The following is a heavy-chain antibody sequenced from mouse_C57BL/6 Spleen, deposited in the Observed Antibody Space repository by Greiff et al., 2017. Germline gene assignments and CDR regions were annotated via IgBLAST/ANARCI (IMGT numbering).Heavy chain of an antibody. V-gene: IGHV1-69*01. CDR3: ARTTAQATWFAY. CDR2: IDPSDSYT. D-gene: IGHD3-2*02. CDR1: GYTFTSYW. J-gene: IGHJ3*01. Sequence: VQLQQSGAELVMPGASVKLSCKASGYTFTSYWMHWVKQRPGQGLEWIGEIDPSDSYTNYNQKFKGKSTLTVDKSSSTAYMQLSSLTSEDSAVYDCARTTAQATWFAYWGQGTLVTVSA.